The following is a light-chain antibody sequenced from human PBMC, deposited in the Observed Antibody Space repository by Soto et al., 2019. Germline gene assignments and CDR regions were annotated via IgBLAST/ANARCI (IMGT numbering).Light chain of an antibody. CDR3: QSYDTSLSALYV. CDR2: GNS. CDR1: KSNIGAGYD. Sequence: QSVLTNPASGSRAPRGGGPISSKGSKSNIGAGYDVHWYQLLPGTAPKLLIYGNSNRPSGVPDRFSGSKSGTSASLAITGLQAEDEADYYCQSYDTSLSALYVFGTGTKVTVL. J-gene: IGLJ1*01. V-gene: IGLV1-40*01.